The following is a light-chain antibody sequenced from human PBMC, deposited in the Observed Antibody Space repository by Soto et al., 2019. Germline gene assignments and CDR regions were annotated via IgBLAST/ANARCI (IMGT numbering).Light chain of an antibody. CDR2: GAS. Sequence: EIVMTQSPATLSVSPGERATLSCRASQSVSSDLAWYQQKPGQAPRLLIYGASTRATGIPARFSGGGSGTEFTLTISSLQSEDFAAYYCQQYNNWPYTFGQGTKLEIK. V-gene: IGKV3-15*01. J-gene: IGKJ2*01. CDR1: QSVSSD. CDR3: QQYNNWPYT.